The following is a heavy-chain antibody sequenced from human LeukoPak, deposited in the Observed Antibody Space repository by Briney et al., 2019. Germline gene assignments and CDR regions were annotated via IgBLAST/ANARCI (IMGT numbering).Heavy chain of an antibody. CDR1: GGSISSSSYN. J-gene: IGHJ5*02. V-gene: IGHV4-39*01. D-gene: IGHD2-2*01. Sequence: PSETLSLTCTVSGGSISSSSYNWGWIRQPPGKGLEWIGSVYYSGSTYYNPSLKSRVTISVDTSKNQFSLKLSSVTAADTAVYYCASHEVPAAFTWFDPWGQGTLVTVSS. CDR2: VYYSGST. CDR3: ASHEVPAAFTWFDP.